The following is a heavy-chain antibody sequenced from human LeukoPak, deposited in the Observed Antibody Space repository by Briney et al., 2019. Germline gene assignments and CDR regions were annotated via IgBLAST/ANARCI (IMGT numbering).Heavy chain of an antibody. CDR3: AKEGSGYYR. Sequence: GGSLRLSCAASGFTFSSYGMHWVRQAPGKGPEWVAVISYDGSNKYYEDSVKGRFTISRDNSKNTLSLQMNSLRVEDTAMYYCAKEGSGYYRWGQGTLVTVSS. CDR2: ISYDGSNK. CDR1: GFTFSSYG. D-gene: IGHD3-22*01. J-gene: IGHJ5*02. V-gene: IGHV3-30*18.